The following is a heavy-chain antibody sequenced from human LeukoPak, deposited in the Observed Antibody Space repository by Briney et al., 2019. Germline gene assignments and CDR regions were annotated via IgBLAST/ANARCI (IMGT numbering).Heavy chain of an antibody. Sequence: PGRSLRLSCAASGFTFSSYAMHWVSQAPGKGLEWVAVISYDGSNKYYADSVKGRFTISRDNSKNTLYLQMNSLRAEDTAVYYCARDLDILTGGRYFDYWGQGTLVTVSS. CDR2: ISYDGSNK. V-gene: IGHV3-30-3*01. D-gene: IGHD3-9*01. J-gene: IGHJ4*02. CDR1: GFTFSSYA. CDR3: ARDLDILTGGRYFDY.